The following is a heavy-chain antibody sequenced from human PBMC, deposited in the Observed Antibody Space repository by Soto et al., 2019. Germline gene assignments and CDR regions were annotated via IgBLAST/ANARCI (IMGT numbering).Heavy chain of an antibody. V-gene: IGHV3-23*01. CDR2: ISGSGGST. D-gene: IGHD3-22*01. Sequence: EVQLLESGGGLVQPGGSLRLSCAASGFTFSSYAMSWVRQAPGKGLEGVSAISGSGGSTYYADSVKGRFTISRDNSKNTLYLQMNSLRAEDTAVYYCAKRSGYYDSSGYYHWGQGTLVTVSS. CDR1: GFTFSSYA. J-gene: IGHJ5*02. CDR3: AKRSGYYDSSGYYH.